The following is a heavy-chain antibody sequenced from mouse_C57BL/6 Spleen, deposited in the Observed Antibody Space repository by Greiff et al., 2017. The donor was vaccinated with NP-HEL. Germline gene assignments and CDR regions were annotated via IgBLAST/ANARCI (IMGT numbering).Heavy chain of an antibody. V-gene: IGHV1-55*01. CDR2: IYPGSGST. J-gene: IGHJ4*01. Sequence: QVQLQQPGAELVKPGASVKMSCKASGYTFTSYWITWVKQRPGQGLEWIGDIYPGSGSTNYNENFKSKATLTVDTSSSTAYMQISSLTAEDSAVYYCARGDYGFYAMDYWGQGTSVTVSS. CDR3: ARGDYGFYAMDY. CDR1: GYTFTSYW. D-gene: IGHD2-4*01.